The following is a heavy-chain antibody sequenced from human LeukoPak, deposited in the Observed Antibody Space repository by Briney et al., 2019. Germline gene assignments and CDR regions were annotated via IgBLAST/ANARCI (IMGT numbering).Heavy chain of an antibody. CDR2: ISGSGGST. CDR3: AKHIVVVPSYYYYYYMDV. V-gene: IGHV3-23*01. J-gene: IGHJ6*03. D-gene: IGHD2-2*01. Sequence: QTGGSLRLSCAASGFTFSSYAMSWVRQAPGKGLEWVSAISGSGGSTYYADSVKGRFTISRDNSKNTLYLQMNSLRAEDTAVYYCAKHIVVVPSYYYYYYMDVWGKGTTVTVSS. CDR1: GFTFSSYA.